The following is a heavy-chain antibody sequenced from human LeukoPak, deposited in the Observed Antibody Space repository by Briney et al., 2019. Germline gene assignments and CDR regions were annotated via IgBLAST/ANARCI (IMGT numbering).Heavy chain of an antibody. CDR2: VTQRGST. D-gene: IGHD6-13*01. Sequence: SETLSLTCAVYGGSFSYYYWTWVRQSPGKGLEWIGEVTQRGSTNYNPSLEGRVTISVDTSKNQFSLKLSSVTAADTAVYYCASAGTYPDYFDYWGQGTLVTVSS. V-gene: IGHV4-34*01. J-gene: IGHJ4*02. CDR1: GGSFSYYY. CDR3: ASAGTYPDYFDY.